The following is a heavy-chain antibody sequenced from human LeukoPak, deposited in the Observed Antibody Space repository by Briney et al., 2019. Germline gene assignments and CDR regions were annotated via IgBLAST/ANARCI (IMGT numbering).Heavy chain of an antibody. D-gene: IGHD6-13*01. CDR2: ISYHGSTK. J-gene: IGHJ4*02. V-gene: IGHV3-30*04. CDR1: GFTFSNYA. Sequence: PGGSLRLSCAASGFTFSNYAMHWVRQAPGKGLEWVAVISYHGSTKYYADSVNGRFTISRDNSENTLYLQMNSLRPEDTAVYFCARHPYSSSTRPALDYWGQGTLVTVSS. CDR3: ARHPYSSSTRPALDY.